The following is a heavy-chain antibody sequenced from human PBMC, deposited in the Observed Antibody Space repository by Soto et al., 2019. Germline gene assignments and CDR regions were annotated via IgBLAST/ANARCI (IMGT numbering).Heavy chain of an antibody. J-gene: IGHJ3*01. V-gene: IGHV1-46*01. CDR2: VNPSGGTT. CDR3: ARTHYLDSSGYYQPRKFDAFDV. D-gene: IGHD3-22*01. Sequence: WASVKVSCKASGYTFSSYWIHWVRQAPGQGLEWMGIVNPSGGTTSYAQKFQGRVTMTSDTSTSTVYMDLSSLRSEDTAVYYCARTHYLDSSGYYQPRKFDAFDVWGQGRMVTVSS. CDR1: GYTFSSYW.